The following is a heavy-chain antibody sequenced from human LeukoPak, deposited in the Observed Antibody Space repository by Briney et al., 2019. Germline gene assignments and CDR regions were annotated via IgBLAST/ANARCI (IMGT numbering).Heavy chain of an antibody. CDR2: IYSGGST. CDR1: GFTVSTNY. J-gene: IGHJ3*02. CDR3: ARDPQVTAIHDAFDI. D-gene: IGHD2-21*02. Sequence: GGSLRLSCAVSGFTVSTNYMSWVRQAPGKGPEWVSVIYSGGSTYYADSVKGRFTISRDISKNTLYLQMNSLRAEDTAVYYCARDPQVTAIHDAFDIWGQGTMVTVSS. V-gene: IGHV3-66*01.